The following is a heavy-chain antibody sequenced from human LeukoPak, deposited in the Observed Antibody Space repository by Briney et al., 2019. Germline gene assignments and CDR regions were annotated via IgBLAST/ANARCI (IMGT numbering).Heavy chain of an antibody. CDR1: GFTVSSNY. D-gene: IGHD3-16*02. CDR3: ARSVNSTKFIAGKPFDL. V-gene: IGHV3-66*01. J-gene: IGHJ3*01. Sequence: GGSLRLSCAASGFTVSSNYMSWVRQAPGKGLEWVSVIYRGGSTYYADSVKGRFTISRDNSKNKLFLEMDSLTGEDAAVYYCARSVNSTKFIAGKPFDLWGQGTMVTVSS. CDR2: IYRGGST.